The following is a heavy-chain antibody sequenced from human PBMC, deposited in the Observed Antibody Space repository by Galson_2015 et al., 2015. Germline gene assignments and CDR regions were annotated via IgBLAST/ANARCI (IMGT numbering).Heavy chain of an antibody. V-gene: IGHV3-48*02. Sequence: SLRLSCAASGFTFSSYSMNWVRQAPGKGLEWVSYISSSGNTIYYADSVKGRFTISRDNAENSLHLQINSLRDEDTAVYYCVRSRMLGILNWFDPWGQGNLVPVFS. CDR2: ISSSGNTI. D-gene: IGHD6-13*01. CDR1: GFTFSSYS. J-gene: IGHJ5*02. CDR3: VRSRMLGILNWFDP.